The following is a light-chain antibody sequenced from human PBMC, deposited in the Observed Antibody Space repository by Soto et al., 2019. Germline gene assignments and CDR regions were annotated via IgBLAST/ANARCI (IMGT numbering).Light chain of an antibody. V-gene: IGLV2-23*01. J-gene: IGLJ2*01. CDR1: TTDIGSHND. CDR3: CSYAAGTRLV. CDR2: GAY. Sequence: QSVLTQPASLSGSPGQSITISCPGTTTDIGSHNDVSWYQQHPGKAPPIIIFGAYKRPSGVSNRFSGSKSGNTASLTIPGLQAEDEAHYHCCSYAAGTRLVFGGGTKVTVL.